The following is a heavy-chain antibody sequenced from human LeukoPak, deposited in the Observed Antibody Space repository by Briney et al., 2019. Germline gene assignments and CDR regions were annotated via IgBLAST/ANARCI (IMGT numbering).Heavy chain of an antibody. J-gene: IGHJ4*02. CDR1: GGSISSSSYY. CDR2: IYYSGST. CDR3: ARRRSTRGTITYDY. D-gene: IGHD3-16*01. Sequence: SETLSLTCTVSGGSISSSSYYWGWIRQPPGKGLEWIGSIYYSGSTYYNPSLKSRVTISVDTSKIQFSLKLSSVTAADTAVYYCARRRSTRGTITYDYWGQGTLVTVSS. V-gene: IGHV4-39*01.